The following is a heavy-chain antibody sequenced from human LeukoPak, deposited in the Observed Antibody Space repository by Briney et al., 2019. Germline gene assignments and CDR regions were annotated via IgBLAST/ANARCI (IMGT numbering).Heavy chain of an antibody. D-gene: IGHD5-12*01. CDR3: ARATIWFDP. CDR1: GGSISSSSYY. CDR2: VSHSGTT. V-gene: IGHV4-39*07. J-gene: IGHJ5*02. Sequence: SETLSLTCTVSGGSISSSSYYWGWIRQSPGKGLEWIGSVSHSGTTYYNPSPKSRVTISGDTSKNQVSLKLTSVTAADTAVYYCARATIWFDPWGQGTLVTVSS.